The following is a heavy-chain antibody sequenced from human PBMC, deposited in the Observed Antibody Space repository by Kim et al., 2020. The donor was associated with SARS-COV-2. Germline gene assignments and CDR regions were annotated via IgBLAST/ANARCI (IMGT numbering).Heavy chain of an antibody. D-gene: IGHD3-16*02. CDR1: GFTFSSYG. CDR3: AKTTINYDYIWGSYRLGAFDI. CDR2: MWYDGSNK. V-gene: IGHV3-33*06. J-gene: IGHJ3*02. Sequence: GGSLRLSCAASGFTFSSYGMHWVRQAPGKGLEWVAVMWYDGSNKYYADSVKGRFTISRDNSKNTLYLQMNSLRAEDTAVYYCAKTTINYDYIWGSYRLGAFDIWGQGTMVTVSS.